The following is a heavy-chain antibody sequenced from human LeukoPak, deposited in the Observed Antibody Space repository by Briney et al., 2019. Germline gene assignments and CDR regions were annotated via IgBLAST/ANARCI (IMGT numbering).Heavy chain of an antibody. Sequence: SETLSLTCTVSGGSISSYYWSWIRQPAGKGLEWIGRIYTSGSTNYNPSLKSRVTISVDTSKNQFSLKLSSVTAADTAVYYCARSASTHYYYYYMDVWGKGTTVTVSS. V-gene: IGHV4-4*07. D-gene: IGHD2-2*01. CDR2: IYTSGST. J-gene: IGHJ6*03. CDR1: GGSISSYY. CDR3: ARSASTHYYYYYMDV.